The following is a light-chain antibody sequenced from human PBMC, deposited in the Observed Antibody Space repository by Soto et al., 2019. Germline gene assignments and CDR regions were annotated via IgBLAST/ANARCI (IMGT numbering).Light chain of an antibody. CDR1: QSVSSY. CDR3: QHRMNWPLT. CDR2: DAS. J-gene: IGKJ5*01. Sequence: EIVLTQSPATLSSSPGERATLSCRASQSVSSYLLWYQQKPGQTPRLLIYDASNRATGIPARFSGSGSETDFTLTISSLETEDFAVYYCQHRMNWPLTFGQGTRVEIK. V-gene: IGKV3-11*01.